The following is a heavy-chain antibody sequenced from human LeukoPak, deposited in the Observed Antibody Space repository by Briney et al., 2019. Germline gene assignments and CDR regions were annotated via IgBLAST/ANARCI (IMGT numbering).Heavy chain of an antibody. D-gene: IGHD2-15*01. Sequence: ASVKVSCKASGYTFTSYYMHWVRQAPGQGLEWMGIINPSGGSTSYAQKSQGRVTMTRDTSTSTVYMELSSLRSEDTAVYYCARDKGYCSGGSCSVYWYFDLWGRGTLVTVSS. CDR2: INPSGGST. V-gene: IGHV1-46*01. CDR1: GYTFTSYY. J-gene: IGHJ2*01. CDR3: ARDKGYCSGGSCSVYWYFDL.